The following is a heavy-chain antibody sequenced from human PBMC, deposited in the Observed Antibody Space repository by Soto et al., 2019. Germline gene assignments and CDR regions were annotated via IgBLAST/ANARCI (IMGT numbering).Heavy chain of an antibody. CDR1: GGSISNFY. J-gene: IGHJ6*03. V-gene: IGHV4-59*08. D-gene: IGHD3-16*01. Sequence: ATLALTCAVCGGSISNFYWRWSQQPAEKGEEWSGSVYYTGSTTYNPSLRRRVPFPAASSRGQFSLRLNSVTAADPAVYYCARPVLGPVLLADSFVDYSSFMAAWGQGTPVPVS. CDR3: ARPVLGPVLLADSFVDYSSFMAA. CDR2: VYYTGST.